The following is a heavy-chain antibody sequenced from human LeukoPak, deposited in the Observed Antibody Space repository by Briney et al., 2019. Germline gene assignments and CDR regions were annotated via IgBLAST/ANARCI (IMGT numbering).Heavy chain of an antibody. J-gene: IGHJ4*02. CDR2: ISVSGGST. CDR3: TRNDLIVGATK. D-gene: IGHD1-26*01. CDR1: GFTFSNYA. V-gene: IGHV3-23*01. Sequence: GGSLRLSCAASGFTFSNYAMSWVRQAPGKGLEWVSLISVSGGSTYYADSVKGRFTISRDNSKNTLSLQMNSLKTEDTAVYYCTRNDLIVGATKWGQGTLVTVSS.